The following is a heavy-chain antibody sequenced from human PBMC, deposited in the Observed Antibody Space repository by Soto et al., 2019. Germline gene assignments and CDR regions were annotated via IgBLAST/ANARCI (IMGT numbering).Heavy chain of an antibody. CDR2: SRKKGDGYST. D-gene: IGHD3-16*01. Sequence: PGGSLRLSCAASGFTFSSYAMHWVRQAPGKGLEWVGRSRKKGDGYSTEYGASVEGRFTISRDDSENSLYLQVNSLKSEDTAVYYCVGETFYSFDYWGQGTLVTVSS. CDR3: VGETFYSFDY. J-gene: IGHJ4*02. CDR1: GFTFSSYA. V-gene: IGHV3-72*01.